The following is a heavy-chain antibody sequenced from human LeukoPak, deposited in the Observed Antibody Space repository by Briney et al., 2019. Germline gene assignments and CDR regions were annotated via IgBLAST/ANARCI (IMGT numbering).Heavy chain of an antibody. J-gene: IGHJ4*02. CDR1: GGSISSYY. CDR2: IYDSGST. Sequence: PSETLSLTCTVSGGSISSYYWSWIRQPPGKGLEWIGYIYDSGSTNYNPSLKSRVTISVDTSKNQFSLKLSSVTAADTAVYYCARHFGRDGYKGGYFDYWGQGTLVTVSS. D-gene: IGHD5-24*01. CDR3: ARHFGRDGYKGGYFDY. V-gene: IGHV4-59*08.